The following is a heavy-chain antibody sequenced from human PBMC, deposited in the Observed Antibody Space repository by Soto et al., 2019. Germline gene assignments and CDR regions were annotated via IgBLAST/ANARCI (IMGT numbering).Heavy chain of an antibody. Sequence: GGSLRLSCAASGFTFSSYAMSWVRQAPGKGLEWVSAISGSGGSTYYADSVKGRFTISRDNSKNTLYLQMNSLRAEDTAGYYCAKRREYQPPGGIYYYYYMDVWGKGTTVTVSS. CDR2: ISGSGGST. D-gene: IGHD2-2*01. CDR1: GFTFSSYA. CDR3: AKRREYQPPGGIYYYYYMDV. J-gene: IGHJ6*03. V-gene: IGHV3-23*01.